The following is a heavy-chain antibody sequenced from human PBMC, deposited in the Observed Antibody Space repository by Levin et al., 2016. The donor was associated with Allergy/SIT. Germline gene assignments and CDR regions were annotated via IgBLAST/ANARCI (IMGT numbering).Heavy chain of an antibody. CDR3: ARDGDYDSNYYFDH. D-gene: IGHD3-22*01. CDR1: GFTFNSYT. J-gene: IGHJ4*02. Sequence: GESLKISCAASGFTFNSYTMNWVRQAPGKGLEWVSSIDTTSVYILYADSVKGRFTISRDNARNSLYLQMNSLRADDTAVYYCARDGDYDSNYYFDHWGQGTLVTVSS. CDR2: IDTTSVYI. V-gene: IGHV3-21*01.